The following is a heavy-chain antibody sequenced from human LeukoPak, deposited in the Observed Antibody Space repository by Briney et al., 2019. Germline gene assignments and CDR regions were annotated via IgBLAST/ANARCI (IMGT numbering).Heavy chain of an antibody. Sequence: SETLSLTCTVSGYSISSGYYWGWIRQPPGKGLEWIGSRYHRGSTYYNPSLKSRVTISVDTSKNQFSLNLTSVTAAATAVYYCAQFDSGGYYSTYWGQGTLVTVSS. CDR1: GYSISSGYY. J-gene: IGHJ4*02. D-gene: IGHD3-22*01. V-gene: IGHV4-38-2*02. CDR2: RYHRGST. CDR3: AQFDSGGYYSTY.